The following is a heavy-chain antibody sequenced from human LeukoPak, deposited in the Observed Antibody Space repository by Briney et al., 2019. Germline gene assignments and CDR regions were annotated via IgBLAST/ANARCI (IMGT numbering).Heavy chain of an antibody. CDR1: GYTFTSYD. Sequence: ASVKVSCKASGYTFTSYDINWVRQATGQGLEWMGWMNPNSGNTGYAQKFQGRVTITRNTSISTAYVELSSLRSEDTAVYYCARGGVMVRGVINYYYYMDVWGKGTTVTVSS. CDR2: MNPNSGNT. J-gene: IGHJ6*03. D-gene: IGHD3-10*01. V-gene: IGHV1-8*03. CDR3: ARGGVMVRGVINYYYYMDV.